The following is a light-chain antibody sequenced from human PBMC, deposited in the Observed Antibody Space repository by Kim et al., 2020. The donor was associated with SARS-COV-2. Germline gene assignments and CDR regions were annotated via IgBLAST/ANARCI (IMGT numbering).Light chain of an antibody. CDR1: SGHNGDI. Sequence: SSVKLTCTLSSGHNGDIIAWHQQQPGKAPRYLMKLEGSGSYNKGTGVPDRFSGSSSGADRYLTISNLQSEDEADYYCETWDRNTRVFGGGTQLTVL. CDR3: ETWDRNTRV. CDR2: LEGSGSY. V-gene: IGLV4-60*03. J-gene: IGLJ3*02.